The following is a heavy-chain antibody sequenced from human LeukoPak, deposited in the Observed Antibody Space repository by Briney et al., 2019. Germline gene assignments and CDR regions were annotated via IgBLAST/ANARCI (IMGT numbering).Heavy chain of an antibody. CDR2: IKQDGSEK. D-gene: IGHD3-22*01. V-gene: IGHV3-7*01. J-gene: IGHJ4*02. CDR1: GFTFSSDW. Sequence: GGSLRLSCAASGFTFSSDWMSWVRQAPGKGLEWVANIKQDGSEKYYVDSVKGRFTISRDNAKNSLYLQMNSLRAEDTAVYYCAREYYDSSGYYVEYYFDYWGQGTLVTVSS. CDR3: AREYYDSSGYYVEYYFDY.